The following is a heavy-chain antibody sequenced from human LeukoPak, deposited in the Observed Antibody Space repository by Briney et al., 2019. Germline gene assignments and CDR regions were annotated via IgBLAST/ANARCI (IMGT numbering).Heavy chain of an antibody. CDR3: ARARGYSYIVDY. J-gene: IGHJ4*02. V-gene: IGHV4-30-2*01. Sequence: SETLSLTCAVSGGSISSGGYSWSWIRQPPGKSLEWIGYIYHSGSTYYNPSLKSRVTISVDRSKNQFSLKLSSVTAADTAVYYCARARGYSYIVDYWGQETLVTVSS. CDR2: IYHSGST. D-gene: IGHD5-18*01. CDR1: GGSISSGGYS.